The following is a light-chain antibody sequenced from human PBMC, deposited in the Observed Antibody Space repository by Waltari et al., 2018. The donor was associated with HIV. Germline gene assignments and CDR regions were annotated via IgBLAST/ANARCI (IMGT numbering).Light chain of an antibody. J-gene: IGKJ2*01. CDR3: QQYNDWPPYT. V-gene: IGKV3D-15*01. Sequence: EVLLMQSPVTRPVSRGERFTLVCRASESVTSHLAWYQHTPGQAPRLLIYGASTSATGIPARFIGSGSGTEFSLTISSLQSEDFAVYYCQQYNDWPPYTFGQGTKLEI. CDR2: GAS. CDR1: ESVTSH.